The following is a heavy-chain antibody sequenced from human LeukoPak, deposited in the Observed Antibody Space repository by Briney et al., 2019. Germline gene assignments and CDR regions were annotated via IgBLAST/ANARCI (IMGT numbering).Heavy chain of an antibody. V-gene: IGHV3-23*01. Sequence: GGSLRLSCAASEFTFSSYAMTWVRQAPGKGLEWVSGISDSGDSTYYADSVKGRFTISRDNSKNTLYLQMNSLRAEDTAVYYCAKKEDATMVHYYFDYWGQGTLATVSS. CDR3: AKKEDATMVHYYFDY. CDR2: ISDSGDST. D-gene: IGHD5-18*01. CDR1: EFTFSSYA. J-gene: IGHJ4*02.